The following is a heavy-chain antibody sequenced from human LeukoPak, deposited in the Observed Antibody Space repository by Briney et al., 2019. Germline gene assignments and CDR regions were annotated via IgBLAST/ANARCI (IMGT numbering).Heavy chain of an antibody. D-gene: IGHD5-18*01. V-gene: IGHV1-18*01. CDR1: GYTFTITG. J-gene: IGHJ6*02. Sequence: GASVKVSCKASGYTFTITGISWVRQAPGQGLEWMGWISAYNGNINYAQKFQGRVTMTTDTSTSTAYMELRRLRSDETAVYYCTTESRGYMYGYFYYYDMDVWGQGTTVTVSS. CDR3: TTESRGYMYGYFYYYDMDV. CDR2: ISAYNGNI.